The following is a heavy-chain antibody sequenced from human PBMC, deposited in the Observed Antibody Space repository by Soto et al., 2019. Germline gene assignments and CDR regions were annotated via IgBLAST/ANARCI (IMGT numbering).Heavy chain of an antibody. CDR2: IGGRAASA. V-gene: IGHV3-23*01. Sequence: EVQLLESGGGLVQPGGSLRPSCAASGFTFSNYAMSWVRQAPGKGLEWVSGIGGRAASAYYADSVKGRFAISRDNSYNTLFLQLNSLRAEDTAVYYCAKSRYSDSSGDFYDFWGQGTLVSVSS. CDR3: AKSRYSDSSGDFYDF. D-gene: IGHD3-22*01. J-gene: IGHJ4*02. CDR1: GFTFSNYA.